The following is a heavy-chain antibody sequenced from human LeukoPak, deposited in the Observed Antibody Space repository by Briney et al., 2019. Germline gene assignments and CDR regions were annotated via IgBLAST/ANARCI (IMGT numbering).Heavy chain of an antibody. CDR2: INHSGST. CDR3: ASWSVAGVIPDAFDV. V-gene: IGHV4-34*01. CDR1: GGSFSGYY. J-gene: IGHJ3*01. D-gene: IGHD6-19*01. Sequence: SETLSLTCAVYGGSFSGYYWSWIRQPPGKGLEWTGEINHSGSTNYNPSLKSRVTISVDTSKNQFSLKLSSVTAADTAVYYCASWSVAGVIPDAFDVWGQGTVVTVSS.